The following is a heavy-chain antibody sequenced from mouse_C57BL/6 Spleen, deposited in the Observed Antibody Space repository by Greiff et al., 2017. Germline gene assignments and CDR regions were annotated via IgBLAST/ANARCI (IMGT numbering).Heavy chain of an antibody. J-gene: IGHJ3*01. CDR3: AREGEGVAY. Sequence: EVQLQQSVAELVRPGASVKLSCTASGFNINNTYMHWVKQRPEQGLEWIGKIDPANGNTKYAPKFQGKATMTADTSSNTAYLQLSSLTSEDTAIYYCAREGEGVAYWGQGTRVTVSA. V-gene: IGHV14-3*01. CDR2: IDPANGNT. CDR1: GFNINNTY.